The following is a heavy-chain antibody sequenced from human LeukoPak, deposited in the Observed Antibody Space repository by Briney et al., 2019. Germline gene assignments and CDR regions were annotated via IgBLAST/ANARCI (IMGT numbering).Heavy chain of an antibody. CDR2: IDWDDAK. Sequence: SGPALVSPTQTLSLTRTFPGFSLKMTGMRVTWIHQPPGKALEWLARIDWDDAKFYAASLKTRLTISQDTTKQQVVLTMTNLDPVDTGTYYCARIARHLAVDHWGQGTLVTVSS. CDR3: ARIARHLAVDH. CDR1: GFSLKMTGMR. J-gene: IGHJ4*02. V-gene: IGHV2-70*04.